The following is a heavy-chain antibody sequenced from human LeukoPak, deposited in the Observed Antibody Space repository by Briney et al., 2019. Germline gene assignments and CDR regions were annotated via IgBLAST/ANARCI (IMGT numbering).Heavy chain of an antibody. CDR1: GFIFSNFI. CDR3: ASLPILLTVKRYGMDV. V-gene: IGHV3-30*04. D-gene: IGHD3-10*01. J-gene: IGHJ6*02. Sequence: GGSLRLSCIASGFIFSNFIMHWVRQAPGKGLEGVAVISFDGRNKYYAESVKGRFTISRDNSKNTLFLQMSSLRDEDTAVYYCASLPILLTVKRYGMDVWGQGTTVTVSS. CDR2: ISFDGRNK.